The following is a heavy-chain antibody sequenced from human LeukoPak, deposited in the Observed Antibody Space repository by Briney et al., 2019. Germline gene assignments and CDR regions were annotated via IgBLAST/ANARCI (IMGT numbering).Heavy chain of an antibody. J-gene: IGHJ4*02. D-gene: IGHD6-13*01. Sequence: PSQTLSLTCAVSGYSISSGYYWGWIRQPPGKGLEWIGSIYHSGSTYYNPSLKSRVTISVDTSKNQFSLKLSSVTAADTAVYYCARQVLSIAAAGRIDYWGQGTLVTVSS. CDR1: GYSISSGYY. V-gene: IGHV4-38-2*01. CDR2: IYHSGST. CDR3: ARQVLSIAAAGRIDY.